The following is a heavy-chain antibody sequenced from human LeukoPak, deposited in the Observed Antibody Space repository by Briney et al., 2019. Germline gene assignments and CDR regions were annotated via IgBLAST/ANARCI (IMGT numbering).Heavy chain of an antibody. J-gene: IGHJ3*02. D-gene: IGHD2-15*01. V-gene: IGHV1-2*02. Sequence: GASVKVSCKASGYTFTDYYMHWVRQPPGQGLEWMGWINPNSGGTNYAQNFQGRVTMTRDTSISTAYMELSRLRSDDTSVYYCARAPHIVVVVAATPGTFDIGGQGTMVTVSS. CDR1: GYTFTDYY. CDR3: ARAPHIVVVVAATPGTFDI. CDR2: INPNSGGT.